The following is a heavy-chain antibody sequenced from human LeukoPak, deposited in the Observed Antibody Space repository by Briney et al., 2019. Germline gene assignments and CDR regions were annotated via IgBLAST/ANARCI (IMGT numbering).Heavy chain of an antibody. V-gene: IGHV3-30*02. Sequence: GGSLRLSCAASGFTFSSYGMHWVRQAPGKGLEWVAFIRYDGNNKYYADSVKGRFTISRDNSKNTLYLQMNSLRAEDTAVYYCAKRIQSAMATGYWGQGTLVTVSS. D-gene: IGHD5-18*01. CDR1: GFTFSSYG. J-gene: IGHJ4*02. CDR2: IRYDGNNK. CDR3: AKRIQSAMATGY.